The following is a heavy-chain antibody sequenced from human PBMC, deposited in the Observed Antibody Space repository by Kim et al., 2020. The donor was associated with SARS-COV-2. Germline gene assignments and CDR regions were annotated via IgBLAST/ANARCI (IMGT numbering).Heavy chain of an antibody. CDR2: GST. CDR3: ARGGGQFDY. J-gene: IGHJ4*02. D-gene: IGHD3-16*01. V-gene: IGHV4-31*02. Sequence: GSTYYNPSLKSRVTISVDTSKNQFSLKLSSVTAADTAVYYCARGGGQFDYWGQGTLVTVSS.